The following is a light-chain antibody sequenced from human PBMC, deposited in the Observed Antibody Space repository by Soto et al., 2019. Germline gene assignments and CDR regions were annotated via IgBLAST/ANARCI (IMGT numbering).Light chain of an antibody. V-gene: IGLV1-40*01. CDR1: SSNIGAGYD. CDR3: QSYDSSPSGWV. J-gene: IGLJ3*02. Sequence: QPVLTQPPSVSGAPGHRVTISCTGSSSNIGAGYDVHWYQQLPGTAPKLLIYGNSNRPSGVPDRFSGSKSGTSASLAITGLQAEDEADYYCQSYDSSPSGWVFGGGTKLTVL. CDR2: GNS.